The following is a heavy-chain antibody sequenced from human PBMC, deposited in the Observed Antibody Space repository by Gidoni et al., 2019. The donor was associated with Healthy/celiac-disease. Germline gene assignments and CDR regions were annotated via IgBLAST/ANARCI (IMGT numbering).Heavy chain of an antibody. Sequence: QVQLVESGGGVVPPGRSLSLSCAASGFTFSSYGMPWVRQAPGKGLEWVAVISYDGSNKYYADSVKGRFTISRDNSKNTLYLQMNSLRAEDTAVYYCAKDVSWRQNGMDVWGQGTTVTVSS. CDR2: ISYDGSNK. V-gene: IGHV3-30*18. CDR1: GFTFSSYG. CDR3: AKDVSWRQNGMDV. J-gene: IGHJ6*02.